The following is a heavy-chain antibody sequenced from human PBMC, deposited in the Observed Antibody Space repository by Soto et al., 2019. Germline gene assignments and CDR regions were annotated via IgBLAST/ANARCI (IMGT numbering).Heavy chain of an antibody. CDR2: IIPIFGTA. J-gene: IGHJ4*02. D-gene: IGHD4-17*01. Sequence: QVQLVQSGAEVKKPGSSVKVSCKASGGTFSTYAITWVRQAPGQGLEWMGGIIPIFGTANYAQKFHGRVTVTADESTSTAYMELSSLRSEDTAVYYCARGQSTVTRGPYFDYWGQGTLVTVSS. CDR3: ARGQSTVTRGPYFDY. V-gene: IGHV1-69*12. CDR1: GGTFSTYA.